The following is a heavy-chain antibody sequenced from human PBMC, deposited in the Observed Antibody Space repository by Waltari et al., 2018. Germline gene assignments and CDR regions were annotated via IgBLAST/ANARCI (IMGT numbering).Heavy chain of an antibody. Sequence: QVQLQESGPGLVKPSETLSLTCTVSGGSISSTYWSWIRQPAGKGQERIGAIYTSGSTNYNPSLKSRVTMSVDTSKNQFSLKLSSVTAADTAVYYCAGGAFLEWLSLGPFDYWGQGTLVTVSS. J-gene: IGHJ4*02. CDR1: GGSISSTY. D-gene: IGHD3-3*02. V-gene: IGHV4-4*07. CDR3: AGGAFLEWLSLGPFDY. CDR2: IYTSGST.